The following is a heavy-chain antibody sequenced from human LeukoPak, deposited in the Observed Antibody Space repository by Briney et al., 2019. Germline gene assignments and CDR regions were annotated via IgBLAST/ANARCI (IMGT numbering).Heavy chain of an antibody. J-gene: IGHJ4*02. D-gene: IGHD3-22*01. CDR3: ARVAYYYDSSGYYHGFDY. CDR1: GYTFTSYD. V-gene: IGHV1-8*03. CDR2: MNPNSGNT. Sequence: ASVKVSCKASGYTFTSYDINWVRQATGQGLEWMGWMNPNSGNTGYAQKFQGRVTITRNTSISTAYMELSSLRSEDTAVYYCARVAYYYDSSGYYHGFDYWGQGTLVTVSS.